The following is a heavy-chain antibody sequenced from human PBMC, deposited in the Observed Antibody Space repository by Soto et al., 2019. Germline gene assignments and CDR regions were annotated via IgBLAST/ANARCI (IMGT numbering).Heavy chain of an antibody. CDR3: ARARLVRYLAWLSRYYFDY. D-gene: IGHD3-9*01. CDR2: INHSGST. Sequence: PSETLSLTCAGYGGSFSGYYWSWIRQPPGKGLEWIGEINHSGSTNYNPSLKSRVSLSVDTSKNQFSLRLSSVTAADTAVYYCARARLVRYLAWLSRYYFDYWGQGTLVTVSS. CDR1: GGSFSGYY. J-gene: IGHJ4*02. V-gene: IGHV4-34*01.